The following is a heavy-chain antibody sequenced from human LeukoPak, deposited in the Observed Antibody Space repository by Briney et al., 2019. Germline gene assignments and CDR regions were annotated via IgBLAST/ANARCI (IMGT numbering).Heavy chain of an antibody. CDR1: GFSFSTYS. V-gene: IGHV3-48*01. CDR2: IGGSGTTI. J-gene: IGHJ4*02. Sequence: PGGSLRLSCAASGFSFSTYSMNWVRQAPGKGLEWVSYIGGSGTTIYYADSVKGRFTISRDNAKKLLYLLMSSLRADDTAVYYCARARDYGDYPPDYWGQGTLVTVSS. CDR3: ARARDYGDYPPDY. D-gene: IGHD4-17*01.